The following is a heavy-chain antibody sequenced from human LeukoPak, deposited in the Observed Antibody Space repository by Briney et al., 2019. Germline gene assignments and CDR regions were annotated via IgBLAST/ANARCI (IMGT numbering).Heavy chain of an antibody. CDR1: GYTFTSYA. V-gene: IGHV1-69*13. CDR2: IIPIFGTA. J-gene: IGHJ6*02. Sequence: ASVKVSCKASGYTFTSYAMNWVRQAPGQGLEWMGGIIPIFGTANYAQKFQGRVTITADESTSTAYMELSSLRSEDTAVYYCASKSYYDFWSGYEHYYYYGMDVWGQGTTVTVSS. CDR3: ASKSYYDFWSGYEHYYYYGMDV. D-gene: IGHD3-3*01.